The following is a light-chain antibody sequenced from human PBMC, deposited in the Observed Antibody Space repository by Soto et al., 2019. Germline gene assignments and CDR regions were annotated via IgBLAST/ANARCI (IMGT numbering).Light chain of an antibody. J-gene: IGKJ2*01. CDR1: QSISSW. Sequence: DIQMTQSPSTLSASVGDRVTITCRAGQSISSWLAWYQQKPGKAPNLLIYKASTLGSGVPSRFSGGGSGTEFTLTISSLQPDDFATYYCQQHSSSSPYTFGQGTKLEIK. CDR3: QQHSSSSPYT. V-gene: IGKV1-5*03. CDR2: KAS.